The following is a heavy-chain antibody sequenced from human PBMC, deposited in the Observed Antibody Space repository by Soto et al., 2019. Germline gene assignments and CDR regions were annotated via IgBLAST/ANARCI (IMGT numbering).Heavy chain of an antibody. Sequence: QITLKESGPTLVKPTQTLTLTCTFSGFSLSTSGVGVGWIRQPPGKALEWLALIYWDDDKRYSPSLKSRLTITKDTSKNQVVLTMINMDPVVTATYYCARHLTGYYYWGQGTLVTVSS. V-gene: IGHV2-5*02. J-gene: IGHJ4*02. CDR3: ARHLTGYYY. CDR2: IYWDDDK. CDR1: GFSLSTSGVG. D-gene: IGHD3-9*01.